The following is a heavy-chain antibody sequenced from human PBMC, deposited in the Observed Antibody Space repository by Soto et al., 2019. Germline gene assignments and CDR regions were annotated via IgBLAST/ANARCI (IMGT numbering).Heavy chain of an antibody. V-gene: IGHV4-39*01. CDR2: IYYSGST. D-gene: IGHD3-22*01. Sequence: PSETLSLTCTVSGGSISSSSYYWGWIRQPPGKGLEWIGSIYYSGSTYYNPSLKSRVTISVDTSKNQFSLKLSSVTAADTAVYYCARHVTMIVVMRFDPWGQGTLVPVSS. CDR3: ARHVTMIVVMRFDP. CDR1: GGSISSSSYY. J-gene: IGHJ5*02.